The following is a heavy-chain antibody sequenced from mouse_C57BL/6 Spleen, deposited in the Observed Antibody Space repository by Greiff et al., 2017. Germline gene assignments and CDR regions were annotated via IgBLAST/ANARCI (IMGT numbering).Heavy chain of an antibody. V-gene: IGHV1-26*01. J-gene: IGHJ2*01. D-gene: IGHD1-1*01. CDR2: INPNNGGT. Sequence: VHVKQSGPELVKPGASVKISCKASGYTFTDYYMNWVKQSHGKSLEWIGDINPNNGGTSYNQKFKGKATLTVDKSSSTAYMELRSLTSEDSAVYYCARNYYGSLFDYWGQGTTLTVSS. CDR1: GYTFTDYY. CDR3: ARNYYGSLFDY.